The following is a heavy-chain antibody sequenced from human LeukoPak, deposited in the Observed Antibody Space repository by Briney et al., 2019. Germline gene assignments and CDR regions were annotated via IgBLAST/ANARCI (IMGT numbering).Heavy chain of an antibody. CDR3: ARDTIYYGSGSLNIPYYYYYYYMDV. CDR1: GFTFSSYA. V-gene: IGHV3-30*04. Sequence: GGSLRLSCAASGFTFSSYAMHWVRQAPGKGLEWVAVISYDGSNKYYADSVKGRFTISRDNSKNSLYLQMNSLRADDTAVYYCARDTIYYGSGSLNIPYYYYYYYMDVWGKGTTVTVSS. CDR2: ISYDGSNK. J-gene: IGHJ6*03. D-gene: IGHD3-10*01.